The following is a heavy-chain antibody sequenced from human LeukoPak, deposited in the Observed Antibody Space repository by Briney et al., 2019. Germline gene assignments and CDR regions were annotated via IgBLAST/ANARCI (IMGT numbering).Heavy chain of an antibody. CDR1: GGTFSSYA. CDR3: ARGEVGATFDY. Sequence: ASVKVSCKASGGTFSSYAISWVRQAPGQGLEWMGGIIPIFGTANYAQKFQGRVTITADESTSTAYKELSSLRSEDTAVYHCARGEVGATFDYWGQGTLVTVSS. CDR2: IIPIFGTA. J-gene: IGHJ4*02. D-gene: IGHD1-26*01. V-gene: IGHV1-69*13.